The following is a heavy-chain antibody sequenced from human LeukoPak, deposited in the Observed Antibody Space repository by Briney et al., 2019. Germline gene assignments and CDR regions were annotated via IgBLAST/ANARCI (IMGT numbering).Heavy chain of an antibody. V-gene: IGHV4-34*01. CDR3: ARFKYIVVVPAGLDY. CDR1: GGSFSGYY. CDR2: INHSGST. D-gene: IGHD2-2*01. J-gene: IGHJ4*02. Sequence: WETLSLTCAVYGGSFSGYYWSWIRQPPGKGLEWIGEINHSGSTNYNPSLKSRVTISVDTSKNQFSLKLSSVTAADTAVYYCARFKYIVVVPAGLDYWGQGTLVTVSS.